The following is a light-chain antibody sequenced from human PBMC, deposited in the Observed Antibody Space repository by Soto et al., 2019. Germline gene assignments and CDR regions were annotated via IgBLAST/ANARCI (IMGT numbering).Light chain of an antibody. V-gene: IGKV1-5*01. CDR2: DAS. CDR1: QSISSW. J-gene: IGKJ1*01. CDR3: QQYNSYWT. Sequence: DIQLTQTPSTLSASVGDEVTITCRASQSISSWLAWYQQKPGKAPKLLIYDASSLESGVPSRFSGSGSGTEFTLTISSLQPDDFATYYCQQYNSYWTFGQGTKVDIK.